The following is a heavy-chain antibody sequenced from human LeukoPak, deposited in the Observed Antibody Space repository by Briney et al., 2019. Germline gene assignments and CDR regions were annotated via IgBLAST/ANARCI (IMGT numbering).Heavy chain of an antibody. Sequence: PSETLSLTCTVSGDSISSTTYWWGWIRQSPGKGLEWIGSMSYVGITSYNPSLKSRVTISVDTSKNQFSLMLSSVTAADMAVYYCTRLPLDYSLDHWGQGTPVSVSS. CDR1: GDSISSTTYW. D-gene: IGHD4-11*01. V-gene: IGHV4-39*01. CDR2: MSYVGIT. J-gene: IGHJ4*02. CDR3: TRLPLDYSLDH.